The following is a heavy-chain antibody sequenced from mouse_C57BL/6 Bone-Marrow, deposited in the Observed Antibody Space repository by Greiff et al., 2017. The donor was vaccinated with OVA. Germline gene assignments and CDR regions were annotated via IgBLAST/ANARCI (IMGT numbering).Heavy chain of an antibody. Sequence: QVQLQQSGPELVKPGASVKLSCKASGYAFSSSWMNWVKQRPGKGLEWIGRIYPGDGDTNYNGKFKGKATLTADKSSSTAYMQHSSLTSEDSSVYICARWSLLTAVVATDWYDGVWGTGPTVTVST. CDR2: IYPGDGDT. J-gene: IGHJ1*03. CDR3: ARWSLLTAVVATDWYDGV. D-gene: IGHD1-1*01. CDR1: GYAFSSSW. V-gene: IGHV1-82*01.